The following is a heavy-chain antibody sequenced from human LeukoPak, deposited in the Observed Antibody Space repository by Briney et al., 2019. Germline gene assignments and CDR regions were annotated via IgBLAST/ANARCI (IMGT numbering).Heavy chain of an antibody. J-gene: IGHJ3*02. V-gene: IGHV6-1*01. CDR3: VRAGDHVVFGGVSI. CDR2: TYYRSNWYN. CDR1: GDSVSSNSAS. Sequence: KNSQTLSLTCVISGDSVSSNSASWNWIRQSPSRGLEWLGRTYYRSNWYNDYAVSVRSRITINPDTSRNQFSLQLNSVTPEDTAVYYCVRAGDHVVFGGVSIWGRGTMVTVSS. D-gene: IGHD2-8*02.